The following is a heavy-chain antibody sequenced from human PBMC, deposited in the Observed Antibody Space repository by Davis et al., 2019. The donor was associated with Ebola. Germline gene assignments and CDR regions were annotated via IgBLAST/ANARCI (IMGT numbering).Heavy chain of an antibody. V-gene: IGHV4/OR15-8*03. CDR1: GLSIRSSNW. CDR3: ASVDYADNEFDN. D-gene: IGHD4/OR15-4a*01. CDR2: INQYDTT. J-gene: IGHJ4*02. Sequence: PSETLSLTCDVSGLSIRSSNWWSWVRQSPGKGLEWIGEINQYDTTNYNPSLKSRVTMSVDKAKNQFSLRLTSVTAADTAVYYCASVDYADNEFDNWGQGTLVTVSS.